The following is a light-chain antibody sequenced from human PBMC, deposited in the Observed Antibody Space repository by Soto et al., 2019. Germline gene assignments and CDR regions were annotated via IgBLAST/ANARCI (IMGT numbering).Light chain of an antibody. CDR1: SSDIGAYNY. J-gene: IGLJ2*01. Sequence: QSVLTQPPSASGSPGQSVTISCTGTSSDIGAYNYVSWYQQHPGKAPKLMIYEVSERPSGVPDRFSGSKSGNTASLTVSGLQAEDEADYYCSSYAGTVLFGGGTKLTVL. CDR2: EVS. V-gene: IGLV2-8*01. CDR3: SSYAGTVL.